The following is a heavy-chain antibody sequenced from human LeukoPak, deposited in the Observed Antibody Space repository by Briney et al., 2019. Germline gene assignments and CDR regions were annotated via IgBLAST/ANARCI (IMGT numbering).Heavy chain of an antibody. V-gene: IGHV4-4*07. D-gene: IGHD3-10*01. Sequence: AETLSLTCTVSGGSINSYWSWIRQPAGKGLEWIGRISGSGTITYNPALQSRLSISIDTSKNQFSLKLMSVTAADTAVYYCARDSGTTGEVKFDPWGQGTLVTVSS. J-gene: IGHJ5*02. CDR1: GGSINSY. CDR3: ARDSGTTGEVKFDP. CDR2: ISGSGTI.